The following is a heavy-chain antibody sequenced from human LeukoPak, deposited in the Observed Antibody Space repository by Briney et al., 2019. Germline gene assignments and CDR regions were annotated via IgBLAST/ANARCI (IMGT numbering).Heavy chain of an antibody. CDR2: IKQDGSEK. CDR1: GFTFSSYW. J-gene: IGHJ4*02. Sequence: GGSLRLSCAASGFTFSSYWMSWVRQAPGKGLEWVANIKQDGSEKYYVDSVEGRFTISRDNAKNSLYLQMNGLRAEDTAVYYCARATTVTTSPSGYFDYWGQGTLVTVSS. V-gene: IGHV3-7*04. CDR3: ARATTVTTSPSGYFDY. D-gene: IGHD4-17*01.